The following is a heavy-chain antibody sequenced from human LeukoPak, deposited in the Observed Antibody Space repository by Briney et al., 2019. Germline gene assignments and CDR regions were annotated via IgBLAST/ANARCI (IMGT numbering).Heavy chain of an antibody. CDR1: GFNVGSKH. D-gene: IGHD3-10*01. J-gene: IGHJ4*02. V-gene: IGHV3-53*01. CDR3: GRLNLGDDY. CDR2: IYHGGDS. Sequence: GGSLRLSCAASGFNVGSKHMNWVRQAPGKGLEWVAGIYHGGDSYYADSLKSRVIISRDISKNTVFLQMSSLRDEDTAVYYCGRLNLGDDYWGRGALVTVS.